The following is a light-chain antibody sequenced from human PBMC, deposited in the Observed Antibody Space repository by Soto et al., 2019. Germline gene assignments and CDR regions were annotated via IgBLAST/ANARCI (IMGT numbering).Light chain of an antibody. J-gene: IGKJ1*01. Sequence: EIVMTQSPATLSVSPGERATLSCRASQSVRSNLAWYQLKPGQAPRLLIIGASTRATAIPARFSGSGSGTEFTLTISSLQSEDFAVYYCQQYNNWPLTFGQGTKVEIK. CDR1: QSVRSN. CDR2: GAS. V-gene: IGKV3-15*01. CDR3: QQYNNWPLT.